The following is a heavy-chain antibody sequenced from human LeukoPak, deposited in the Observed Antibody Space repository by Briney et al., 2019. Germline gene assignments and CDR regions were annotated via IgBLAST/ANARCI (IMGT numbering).Heavy chain of an antibody. J-gene: IGHJ6*04. V-gene: IGHV3-23*01. CDR3: AKTLGYCTTTSCVRGGMDV. Sequence: GGSLRLSCAASGFTFSSYAMSWVRQAPGKGLEWVSAISGSGGNTYYAVSVKGQFTISRDNSKNTLFLRMNSLTADDTAVFYCAKTLGYCTTTSCVRGGMDVWGKGTTVTVSS. CDR1: GFTFSSYA. CDR2: ISGSGGNT. D-gene: IGHD2-2*01.